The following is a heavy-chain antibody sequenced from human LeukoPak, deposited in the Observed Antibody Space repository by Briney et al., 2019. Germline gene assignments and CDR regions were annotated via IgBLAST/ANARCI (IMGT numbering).Heavy chain of an antibody. D-gene: IGHD3-22*01. CDR1: GLTFSNYG. CDR3: AKRGYDNSGYYGYFDY. CDR2: ISNDGSDT. V-gene: IGHV3-30*18. Sequence: GRSLRLSGAASGLTFSNYGMHWVRQAPGKGLEWVAVISNDGSDTYYADAVKGRFTISRDNSKNTLYLQMNSLSAEDTAAYYCAKRGYDNSGYYGYFDYWGLGTLVTVSS. J-gene: IGHJ4*02.